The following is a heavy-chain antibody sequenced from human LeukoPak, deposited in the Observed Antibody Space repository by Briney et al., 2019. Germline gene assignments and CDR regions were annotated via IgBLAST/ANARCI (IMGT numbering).Heavy chain of an antibody. J-gene: IGHJ5*02. CDR1: GFTFSSYA. CDR2: ISYDGSNK. D-gene: IGHD1-26*01. CDR3: ASEKWDRP. V-gene: IGHV3-30-3*01. Sequence: GRSLRLSCAASGFTFSSYAMHWVHQAPGKGLEWVAVISYDGSNKYYADSVKGRFTISRDNSKNTLYLQMNSLRAEDTAVYYCASEKWDRPWGQGTLVTVSS.